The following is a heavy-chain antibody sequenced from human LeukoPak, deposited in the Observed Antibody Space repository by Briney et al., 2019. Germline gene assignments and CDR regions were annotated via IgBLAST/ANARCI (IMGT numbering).Heavy chain of an antibody. CDR2: INPNSGGT. J-gene: IGHJ4*02. D-gene: IGHD3-10*01. CDR3: AREYYGSGSYGGPDY. Sequence: ASVKVSCKASGYTFTGYYMHWVRQAPGQGLEWMGWINPNSGGTNYAQKFQGRVTMTRDTSISTAYMELSRLRSDDTAVYYCAREYYGSGSYGGPDYWGQGTLVTVS. V-gene: IGHV1-2*02. CDR1: GYTFTGYY.